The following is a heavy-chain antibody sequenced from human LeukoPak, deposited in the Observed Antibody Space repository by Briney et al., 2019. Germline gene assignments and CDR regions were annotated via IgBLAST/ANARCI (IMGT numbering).Heavy chain of an antibody. CDR2: ISTSKGNT. V-gene: IGHV1-18*01. CDR1: GYTFSSYG. J-gene: IGHJ3*02. Sequence: ASVKVSCKASGYTFSSYGISWVRQAPGQGLEWMGWISTSKGNTIYAQKLQGRVTLTTDTSTSTAYMELRSLRSDDTAVYYCARDKQYAFDIWGQGTMATVSS. CDR3: ARDKQYAFDI.